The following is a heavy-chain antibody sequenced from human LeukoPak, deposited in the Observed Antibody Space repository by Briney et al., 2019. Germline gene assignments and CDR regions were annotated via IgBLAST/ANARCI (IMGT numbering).Heavy chain of an antibody. CDR1: GGSISSYY. Sequence: PSETLSLTCTVSGGSISSYYWSWIRQPPGKGLEWIGYNYYSGSTNYNPSLKSRVTISVDTSKNQFSLKLSSVTAADTAVYYCARYYDSSGYYPYYFDYWGQGTLVTVSS. J-gene: IGHJ4*02. V-gene: IGHV4-59*08. D-gene: IGHD3-22*01. CDR2: NYYSGST. CDR3: ARYYDSSGYYPYYFDY.